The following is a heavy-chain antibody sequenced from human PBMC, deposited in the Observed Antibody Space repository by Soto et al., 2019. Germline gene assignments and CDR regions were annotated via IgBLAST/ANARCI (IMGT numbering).Heavy chain of an antibody. Sequence: PSETLSLTCTVSGGSISSGGYYWRWIRQHPGKGLEWIGYIYYSGSTYYNPSLKSRVTISVDTSKNQFSLKLSSVTAADTAVYYCAREERVTMVRGVISYFDYWGQGTLVTVS. CDR2: IYYSGST. V-gene: IGHV4-31*03. CDR3: AREERVTMVRGVISYFDY. CDR1: GGSISSGGYY. J-gene: IGHJ4*02. D-gene: IGHD3-10*01.